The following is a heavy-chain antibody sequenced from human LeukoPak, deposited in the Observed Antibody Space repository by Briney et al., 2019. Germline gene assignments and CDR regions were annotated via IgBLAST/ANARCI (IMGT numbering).Heavy chain of an antibody. D-gene: IGHD3-10*01. CDR2: IGGRDGST. V-gene: IGHV3-23*01. Sequence: GGSLRLSCAASGFTFSSYGMSWVRQAPGKGLEWVSAIGGRDGSTYYADSVKGRFTISRDNSKNTLYVQMNSLRAEDTAVYYCAKGHYYGSGSLDYWDQGTLVTVSS. CDR3: AKGHYYGSGSLDY. J-gene: IGHJ4*02. CDR1: GFTFSSYG.